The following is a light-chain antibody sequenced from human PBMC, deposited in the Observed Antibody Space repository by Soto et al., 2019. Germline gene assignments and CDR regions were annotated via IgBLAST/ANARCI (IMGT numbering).Light chain of an antibody. J-gene: IGKJ1*01. V-gene: IGKV3-11*01. CDR2: DAS. CDR1: QSIINN. Sequence: EIVLTQSPATLSLCPGARATLSCRASQSIINNLACYQQKPGHVPRLLIYDASNMATGIPARFSGSGSETDFTPTISSLEPEDFALYYCQQRNNWPRTFGQGTKVDIK. CDR3: QQRNNWPRT.